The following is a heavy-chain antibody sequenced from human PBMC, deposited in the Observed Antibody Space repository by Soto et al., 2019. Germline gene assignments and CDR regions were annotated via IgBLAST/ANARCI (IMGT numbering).Heavy chain of an antibody. CDR3: ATSLAVANEASFDP. Sequence: GDSVKVSCKASGYTFTSYAMHWVRQAAGQRREWMGWINAGNGNTKYSQKFQGRVTITGDTSASTAYMELSSLRSEDTPVYYCATSLAVANEASFDPWGQGTLVPVSS. J-gene: IGHJ5*02. CDR1: GYTFTSYA. V-gene: IGHV1-3*01. CDR2: INAGNGNT. D-gene: IGHD6-19*01.